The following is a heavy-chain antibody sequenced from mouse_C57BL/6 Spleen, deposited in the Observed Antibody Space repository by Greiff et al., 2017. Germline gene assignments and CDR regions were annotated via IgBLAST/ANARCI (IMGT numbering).Heavy chain of an antibody. CDR3: ARGGLRRGYAMDY. Sequence: QVQLQQPGAELVKPGASVKMSCKASGYTFTSYWITWVKQRPGQGLEWIGDIYPGSGSTNYNEKFKSKATLTVDTSSSTAYMQLSSLTSEDSAVYYCARGGLRRGYAMDYWGQGTSVTVSS. D-gene: IGHD2-4*01. V-gene: IGHV1-55*01. CDR1: GYTFTSYW. J-gene: IGHJ4*01. CDR2: IYPGSGST.